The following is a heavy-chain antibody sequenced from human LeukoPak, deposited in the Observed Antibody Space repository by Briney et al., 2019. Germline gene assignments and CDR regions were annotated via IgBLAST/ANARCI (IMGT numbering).Heavy chain of an antibody. D-gene: IGHD2-2*01. J-gene: IGHJ5*02. Sequence: ASVKVSCKASGYTFTSYYMHWVRQAPGQGLEWMGIINPSGGSTSYAQKFQGRVTMTRDMSTSTVYMELSSLRSEDTAVYYCARDWLDWSTSRTGSNWFDPWGQGTLVTVSP. CDR3: ARDWLDWSTSRTGSNWFDP. V-gene: IGHV1-46*01. CDR2: INPSGGST. CDR1: GYTFTSYY.